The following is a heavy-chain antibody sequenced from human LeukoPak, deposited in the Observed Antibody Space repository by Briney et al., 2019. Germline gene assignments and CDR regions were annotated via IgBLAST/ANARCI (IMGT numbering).Heavy chain of an antibody. J-gene: IGHJ5*02. Sequence: SETLSLTCTVSGGSISGSTSYWGWIRQSPGKGLEWIGLLNYSGTTYYNPSFKSRVSISIDRSRTQFSLKLSSVTAADTAFYYCSRYDSDTGDFDPWGQGTLVTVSS. CDR3: SRYDSDTGDFDP. V-gene: IGHV4-39*07. CDR2: LNYSGTT. D-gene: IGHD3-10*01. CDR1: GGSISGSTSY.